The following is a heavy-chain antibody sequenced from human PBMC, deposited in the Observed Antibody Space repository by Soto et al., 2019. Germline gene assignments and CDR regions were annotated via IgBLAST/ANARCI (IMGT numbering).Heavy chain of an antibody. D-gene: IGHD5-12*01. V-gene: IGHV4-31*03. CDR3: ARAGVGVSGYDYVYYYYMDV. Sequence: SETLSLTCTVSGGSISSGGYYWSWIRQHPGKGLEWIGYIYYSGSTYYNPSLKSRVTISVDTSKDQFSLKLSSVTAADTAVYYCARAGVGVSGYDYVYYYYMDVWGKGTTVTVSS. J-gene: IGHJ6*03. CDR2: IYYSGST. CDR1: GGSISSGGYY.